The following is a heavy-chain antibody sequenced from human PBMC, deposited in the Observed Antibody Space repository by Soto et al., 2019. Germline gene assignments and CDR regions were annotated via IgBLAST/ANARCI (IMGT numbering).Heavy chain of an antibody. CDR3: AKDGNSGSYYLFDY. J-gene: IGHJ4*02. Sequence: GGSLRLSCAASGFTFDDYIMHWVRQAPGKGLEWVSLISWDGDRTYYADSVKGRFTISRDNSKNSLYLQMNSLRTEDTALYYCAKDGNSGSYYLFDYWGQGTLVTVSS. V-gene: IGHV3-43*01. CDR2: ISWDGDRT. CDR1: GFTFDDYI. D-gene: IGHD1-26*01.